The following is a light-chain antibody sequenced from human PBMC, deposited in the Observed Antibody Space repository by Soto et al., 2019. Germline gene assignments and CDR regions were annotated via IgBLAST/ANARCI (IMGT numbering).Light chain of an antibody. CDR3: CSYAGYYTP. CDR2: DVN. J-gene: IGLJ2*01. V-gene: IGLV2-11*01. CDR1: SNDVGGYNY. Sequence: QSALTQPRSVSGSPGQSVTISCTGTSNDVGGYNYVSWYQQHPGKAPKVIIYDVNKRPSGVPHRFSGSKSGNTASLTISGLPAEDEAYYYCCSYAGYYTPFCGGTKLTVL.